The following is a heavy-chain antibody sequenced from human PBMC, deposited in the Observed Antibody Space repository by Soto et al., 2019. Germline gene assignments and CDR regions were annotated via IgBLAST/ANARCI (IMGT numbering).Heavy chain of an antibody. Sequence: QVKLQESGPGLVKPSETLSLTCTVSGVSSTNYYWNWIRQPPGKGLEWIGYMSYSGSTYYNPSLKSRVTISIDTSKHQFSLKLSSVTAADTAVYYCAKDTSGWRGGFDTWGQGALVTVSS. CDR2: MSYSGST. V-gene: IGHV4-59*01. CDR3: AKDTSGWRGGFDT. D-gene: IGHD6-19*01. J-gene: IGHJ5*02. CDR1: GVSSTNYY.